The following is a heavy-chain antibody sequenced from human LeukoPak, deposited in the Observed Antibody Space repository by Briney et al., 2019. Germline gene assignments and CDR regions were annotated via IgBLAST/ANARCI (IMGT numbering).Heavy chain of an antibody. CDR1: GFTFSSFG. Sequence: GGSLRLSCAASGFTFSSFGLHWVRQAPGKGLEWVAVIWYDGSNKYYADSVKGRFTISRDNSKNTLYLQMNSLRAEDTAVYYCAREGFTYDDFWSAYYTADYWGQGTLVTVSS. J-gene: IGHJ4*02. CDR3: AREGFTYDDFWSAYYTADY. CDR2: IWYDGSNK. V-gene: IGHV3-33*08. D-gene: IGHD3-3*01.